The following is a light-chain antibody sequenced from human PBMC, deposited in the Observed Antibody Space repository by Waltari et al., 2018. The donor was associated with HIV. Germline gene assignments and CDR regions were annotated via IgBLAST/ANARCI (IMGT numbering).Light chain of an antibody. J-gene: IGKJ2*01. CDR2: KTS. CDR1: QTPLYSDGYKY. Sequence: DTVTTQPPLSLPVPPGASASISCRSSQTPLYSDGYKYVDWDQQKPGQSPRLLIYKTSNRASGVSDRFSGSASGTDFTLRISRVEAEDVGVYYCMQALQAHSFGQGTKLEIK. CDR3: MQALQAHS. V-gene: IGKV2-28*01.